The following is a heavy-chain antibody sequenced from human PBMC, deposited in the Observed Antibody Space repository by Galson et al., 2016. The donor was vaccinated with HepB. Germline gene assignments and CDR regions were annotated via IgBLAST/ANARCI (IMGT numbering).Heavy chain of an antibody. D-gene: IGHD3-22*01. J-gene: IGHJ4*02. Sequence: SVKVSCKASGGTFSTSTFTWVRQAPGQGLEWMGGIIPILGMAKYAQKFQGRVTITADKSTSTAYMELSSLRSENAAVYYCAGPITYYYDDRDYRPYYFDYWGQGTLVAVSS. V-gene: IGHV1-69*10. CDR2: IIPILGMA. CDR3: AGPITYYYDDRDYRPYYFDY. CDR1: GGTFSTST.